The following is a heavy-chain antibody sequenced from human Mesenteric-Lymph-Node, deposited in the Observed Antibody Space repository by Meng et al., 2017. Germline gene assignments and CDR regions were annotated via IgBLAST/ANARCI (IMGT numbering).Heavy chain of an antibody. CDR1: GGSISSGGYY. CDR2: IYYSVRT. D-gene: IGHD2-2*01. Sequence: QRQASGPVMVQPSTTMSLTCTVSGGSISSGGYYWSWLRQHTGKGLEWIGYIYYSVRTYYHPSLKSLVTISVDTSKNQFSLKLSSVTAADTAVYFCARGELLWDYWGQGTLVTVSS. J-gene: IGHJ4*02. CDR3: ARGELLWDY. V-gene: IGHV4-30-4*08.